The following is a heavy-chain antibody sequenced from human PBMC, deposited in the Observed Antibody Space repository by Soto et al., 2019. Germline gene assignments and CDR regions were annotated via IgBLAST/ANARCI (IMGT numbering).Heavy chain of an antibody. CDR1: GFTFSTYA. J-gene: IGHJ4*02. Sequence: EVLLLESGGGLVQPGGSLRLSCAASGFTFSTYAMNWVRQAPGKGLEWVSGISGRGDSTYYADAVKGRFTVSRDNSKNTLYLQMNSLRAEDTAVFYCAKERSSGWSFDYWGQGTLVTVSS. CDR2: ISGRGDST. D-gene: IGHD6-19*01. CDR3: AKERSSGWSFDY. V-gene: IGHV3-23*01.